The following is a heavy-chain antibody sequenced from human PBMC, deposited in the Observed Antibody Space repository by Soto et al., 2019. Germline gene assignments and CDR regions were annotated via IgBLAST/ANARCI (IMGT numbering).Heavy chain of an antibody. Sequence: ASVKVSCKASGYTFTSYGISWVRQAPGQGLEWMGWISAYNGNTNYAQKLQGRVTMTTDTSTSTAYMELRSLRSDDTAAYYCARDQPRFYSSSSYNWFDPWGQGTLVTVSS. CDR3: ARDQPRFYSSSSYNWFDP. CDR1: GYTFTSYG. D-gene: IGHD6-13*01. V-gene: IGHV1-18*01. J-gene: IGHJ5*02. CDR2: ISAYNGNT.